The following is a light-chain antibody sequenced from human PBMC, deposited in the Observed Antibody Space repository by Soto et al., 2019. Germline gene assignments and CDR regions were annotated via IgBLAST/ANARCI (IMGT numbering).Light chain of an antibody. CDR1: SSYIGPYDH. Sequence: QSVLTQPRSVSGSPGQSVTISCTRTSSYIGPYDHVAWYQQHPGKAPHLIIFAVSQRPSGVPDRFSSSKSGNTASLTISGLQAEDEADYYCSSYAGNYSYVFATGTKLTVL. V-gene: IGLV2-11*01. J-gene: IGLJ1*01. CDR2: AVS. CDR3: SSYAGNYSYV.